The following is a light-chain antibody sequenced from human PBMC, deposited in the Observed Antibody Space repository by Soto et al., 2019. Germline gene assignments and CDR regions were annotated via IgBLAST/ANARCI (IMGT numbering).Light chain of an antibody. CDR2: CAS. Sequence: EIVMTQSPATLSVSPGERATLSCRASQSVSSNLAWYQQKPGQAPRLLIYCASTRATGIPARFSGSGSGTEFTLTISSLQSEDFSLYYCQQYNNWPPYTFGQGTKLEIK. CDR1: QSVSSN. J-gene: IGKJ2*01. CDR3: QQYNNWPPYT. V-gene: IGKV3-15*01.